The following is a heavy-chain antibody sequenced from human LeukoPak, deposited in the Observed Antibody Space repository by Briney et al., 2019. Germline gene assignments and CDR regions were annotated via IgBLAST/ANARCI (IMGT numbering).Heavy chain of an antibody. V-gene: IGHV4-31*03. CDR2: IYYSGST. CDR3: ARVGYYDSSGVDY. D-gene: IGHD3-22*01. J-gene: IGHJ4*02. CDR1: GGSISSGDYY. Sequence: SETLSLTCTVSGGSISSGDYYWSWIRQPPGKALEWIGYIYYSGSTYYNPSLKSRVTISVDTSKNQFSLKLSSVTAADTAVYYCARVGYYDSSGVDYWGQGTLVTVSS.